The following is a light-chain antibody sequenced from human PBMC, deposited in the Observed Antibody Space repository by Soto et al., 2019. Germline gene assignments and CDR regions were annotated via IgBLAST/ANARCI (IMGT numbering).Light chain of an antibody. CDR3: HSRA. CDR2: DAS. CDR1: QTISRW. V-gene: IGKV1-5*01. Sequence: DSQLPQTPSTLSASVGDEVTITCRASQTISRWLAWYQQKPGRAPKLLIYDASTLESGVPSRFSGSGSETEFTLTISRLQPDDFATYFCHSRAFGQGTRLEIK. J-gene: IGKJ5*01.